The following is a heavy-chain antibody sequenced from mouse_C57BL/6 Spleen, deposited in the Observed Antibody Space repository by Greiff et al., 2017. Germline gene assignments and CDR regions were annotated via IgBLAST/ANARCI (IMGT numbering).Heavy chain of an antibody. J-gene: IGHJ2*01. V-gene: IGHV1-82*01. CDR3: AREGGLSY. Sequence: QVQLQQSGPELVKPWASVKISCKASGYAFSSSWMNWVKQRPGKGLEWIGRIYPGDGDTNYNGKFKGKATLTADKSSSTAYMQLSSLTSEDSAVYYCAREGGLSYWGQGTTLTVSS. CDR1: GYAFSSSW. CDR2: IYPGDGDT.